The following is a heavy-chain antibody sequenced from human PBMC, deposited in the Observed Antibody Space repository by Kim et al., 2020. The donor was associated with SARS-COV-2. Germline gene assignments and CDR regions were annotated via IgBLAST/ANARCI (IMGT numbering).Heavy chain of an antibody. CDR1: GYTFTSYG. V-gene: IGHV1-18*01. D-gene: IGHD3-9*01. Sequence: ASVKVSCKASGYTFTSYGISWVRQAPGQGLEWMGWISAYNGNTNYAQKLQGRVTMTTDTSTSTAYMELRSLRSDDTAVYYCARVGYYDILTGYSDAFDIWGQGTMVTVSS. J-gene: IGHJ3*02. CDR3: ARVGYYDILTGYSDAFDI. CDR2: ISAYNGNT.